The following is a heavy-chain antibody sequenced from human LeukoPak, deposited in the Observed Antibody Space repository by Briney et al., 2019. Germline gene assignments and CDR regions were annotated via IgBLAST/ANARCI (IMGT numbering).Heavy chain of an antibody. CDR2: ISGSGSGK. V-gene: IGHV3-7*03. D-gene: IGHD3-22*01. J-gene: IGHJ4*02. CDR1: GFTFSSYG. Sequence: PGGSLRLSCAASGFTFSSYGMSWVRQAPGKGLEWVADISGSGSGKYYVDSVKGRFTISRDNSKNTLYLQMNSLRAEDTALYYCAASAYYVAAADAYWGQGTLVTVSS. CDR3: AASAYYVAAADAY.